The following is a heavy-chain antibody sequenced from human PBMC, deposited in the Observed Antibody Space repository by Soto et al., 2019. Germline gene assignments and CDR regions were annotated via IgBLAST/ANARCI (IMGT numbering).Heavy chain of an antibody. CDR3: AKVVPMQSPKYYDILTGYPEPHDAFDI. J-gene: IGHJ3*02. Sequence: GSLRLSCAASGFTFSSYGMHWVRQAPGKGLEWVAVISYDGSNKYYADSVKGRFTISRDNSKNTLYLQMNSLRAEDTAVYYRAKVVPMQSPKYYDILTGYPEPHDAFDIWGQGTMVTVSS. CDR1: GFTFSSYG. D-gene: IGHD3-9*01. CDR2: ISYDGSNK. V-gene: IGHV3-30*18.